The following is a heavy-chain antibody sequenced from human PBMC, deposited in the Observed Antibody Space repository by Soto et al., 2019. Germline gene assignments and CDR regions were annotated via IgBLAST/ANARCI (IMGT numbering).Heavy chain of an antibody. Sequence: QVQLQESGPGLVKPSQTLSLTCTVSGGSISSGDDFWTWIRQPPGKGLEWIGYIYYSGSTYYNPSLKSRLTMSVDTCKNQFSLKLSSVTAADTAVYYCARDRAKWKDYYYYGMDVWGQGTTVTVSS. D-gene: IGHD1-20*01. CDR3: ARDRAKWKDYYYYGMDV. V-gene: IGHV4-30-4*01. CDR2: IYYSGST. CDR1: GGSISSGDDF. J-gene: IGHJ6*02.